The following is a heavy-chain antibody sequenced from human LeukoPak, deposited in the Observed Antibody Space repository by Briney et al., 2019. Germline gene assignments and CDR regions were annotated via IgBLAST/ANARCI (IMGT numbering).Heavy chain of an antibody. D-gene: IGHD6-19*01. Sequence: GGSLRLSCAASGFTFSSDTMNWVRQAPGKGLEWVSYISSSSSTIYYADSVKGRFTISRDNAKNSLYLQMNSLRAEDTAVYYCARDNSSGWYEGWYFDLWGRGTLVTVSS. CDR3: ARDNSSGWYEGWYFDL. CDR2: ISSSSSTI. J-gene: IGHJ2*01. V-gene: IGHV3-48*04. CDR1: GFTFSSDT.